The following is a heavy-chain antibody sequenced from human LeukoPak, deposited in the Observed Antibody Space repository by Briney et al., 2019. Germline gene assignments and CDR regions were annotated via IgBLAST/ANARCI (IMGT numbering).Heavy chain of an antibody. CDR2: ISSNGGST. D-gene: IGHD3-10*01. CDR1: GFTFSSYA. CDR3: ARDPIRGENVDYFDY. J-gene: IGHJ4*02. Sequence: PGGSLRLSCAASGFTFSSYAMHWVRQAPGKGLEYVSAISSNGGSTYYANSVKGRFTISRDNSKNTLYLQMGSLRAEDMAVYYCARDPIRGENVDYFDYXGQGTLVTVSS. V-gene: IGHV3-64*01.